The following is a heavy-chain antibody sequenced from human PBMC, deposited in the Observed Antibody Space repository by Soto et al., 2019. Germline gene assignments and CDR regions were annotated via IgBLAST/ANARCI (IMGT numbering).Heavy chain of an antibody. V-gene: IGHV4-39*01. J-gene: IGHJ4*01. CDR2: IYYSGST. CDR3: ARVRMGDPIPFFAY. D-gene: IGHD1-26*01. Sequence: GGSESSCRCSPGHKHQPPGKGLEWIGSIYYSGSTYYNPSLKSRVTISVDTSKNQFSLKLSPVTAAATVLYFCARVRMGDPIPFFAYRGHRTLVPVSS. CDR1: GGSESSCRCS.